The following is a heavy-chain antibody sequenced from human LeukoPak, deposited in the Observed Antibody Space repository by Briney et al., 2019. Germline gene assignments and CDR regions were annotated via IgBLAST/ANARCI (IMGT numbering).Heavy chain of an antibody. CDR1: GGTFSSYA. D-gene: IGHD2-8*02. V-gene: IGHV1-69*01. Sequence: GASVKVSCNASGGTFSSYAISWVRQAPGQGLEWMGGIIPIFGTANYAQKFQGRVTITADESTSTAYMELSSLRSEDTAVYYCARDYLVPHGKRYYYYYGMDVWGQGTTVTVSS. CDR2: IIPIFGTA. CDR3: ARDYLVPHGKRYYYYYGMDV. J-gene: IGHJ6*02.